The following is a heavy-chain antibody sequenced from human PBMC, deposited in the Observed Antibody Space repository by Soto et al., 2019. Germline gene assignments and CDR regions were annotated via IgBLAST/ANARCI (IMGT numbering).Heavy chain of an antibody. CDR3: AREEGATVANNGFDS. J-gene: IGHJ5*01. Sequence: EVQVVESGGGLVQPGGSLRVSCVFSGFTFRSYWMSWVRQAPGKGLEWVSNIRPDGSEKYYVDSVKGRFTISRDNAKNSLYLQMSSLRAEDTAVYYCAREEGATVANNGFDSWGQGALVTVSS. CDR1: GFTFRSYW. V-gene: IGHV3-7*03. CDR2: IRPDGSEK. D-gene: IGHD4-17*01.